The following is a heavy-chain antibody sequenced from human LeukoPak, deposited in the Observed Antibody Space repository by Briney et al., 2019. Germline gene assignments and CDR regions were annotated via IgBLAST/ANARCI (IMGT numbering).Heavy chain of an antibody. CDR1: GFTFDNYA. J-gene: IGHJ3*02. CDR3: AKCSASYYNDAFDI. CDR2: MRGGGGVT. Sequence: PGGSLRLSCAASGFTFDNYAMNWVRQAPGKGLEWVSYMRGGGGVTRYSDSVKDRFTISRDNSKNTLYLQMNSLRAEDTAIYYCAKCSASYYNDAFDIWGRGTMVTVSS. D-gene: IGHD3-10*01. V-gene: IGHV3-23*01.